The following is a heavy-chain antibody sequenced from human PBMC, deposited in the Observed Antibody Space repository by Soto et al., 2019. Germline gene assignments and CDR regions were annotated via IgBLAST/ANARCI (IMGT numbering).Heavy chain of an antibody. CDR3: ARSHLKHGSDY. D-gene: IGHD6-25*01. V-gene: IGHV4-31*03. Sequence: PSETLSLTCTVSGGSISSGGYYWSWIRQHPGKGLEWIGYIYYSGSTYYNPSLKSRVTISVDTSKNQFSLKLSSVTAADTAVYYCARSHLKHGSDYWGQGTLVTVSS. CDR2: IYYSGST. J-gene: IGHJ4*02. CDR1: GGSISSGGYY.